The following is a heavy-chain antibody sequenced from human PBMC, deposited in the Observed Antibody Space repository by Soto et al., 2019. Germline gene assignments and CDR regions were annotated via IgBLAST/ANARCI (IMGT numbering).Heavy chain of an antibody. D-gene: IGHD6-19*01. CDR3: ARDPEGWPSSGRSPDPRPYYYGMDV. CDR2: TIPIFGTA. CDR1: GGTFSSYA. J-gene: IGHJ6*02. V-gene: IGHV1-69*13. Sequence: ASVKVSCKASGGTFSSYAISWVRQAPGQGLEWMGGTIPIFGTANYAQKFQGRVTITADESTSTAYMELSSLRSEDTAVYYCARDPEGWPSSGRSPDPRPYYYGMDVWGQGTTVTVSS.